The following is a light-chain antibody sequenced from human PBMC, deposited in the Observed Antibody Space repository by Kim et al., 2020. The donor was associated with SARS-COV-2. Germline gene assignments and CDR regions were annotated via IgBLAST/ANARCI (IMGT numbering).Light chain of an antibody. CDR3: HVWDRNTAI. V-gene: IGLV3-1*01. CDR1: KLGDKY. J-gene: IGLJ2*01. CDR2: QNN. Sequence: VSPGQTASITCSGDKLGDKYASWYQQRPGQSPVLVISQNNRRPSGIPERFSGSNSGNTATLTISGTQAMDEADYYCHVWDRNTAIFGGGTKLTVL.